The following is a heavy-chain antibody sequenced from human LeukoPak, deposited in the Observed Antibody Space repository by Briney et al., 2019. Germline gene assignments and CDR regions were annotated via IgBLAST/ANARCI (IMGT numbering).Heavy chain of an antibody. CDR3: ARSLGYCSSTSCYNNWFDP. J-gene: IGHJ5*02. D-gene: IGHD2-2*01. CDR1: GYSFTSYW. Sequence: GESLKISCKGSGYSFTSYWIGWVRQMPGKGLEWMGLIYPGDSDTRYSPSFQGQVTISADKSISTAYLQWSSLKASDTAMYYCARSLGYCSSTSCYNNWFDPWGQGTLVTVSS. CDR2: IYPGDSDT. V-gene: IGHV5-51*01.